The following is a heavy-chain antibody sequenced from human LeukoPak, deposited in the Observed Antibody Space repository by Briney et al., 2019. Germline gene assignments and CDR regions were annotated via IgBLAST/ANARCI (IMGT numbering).Heavy chain of an antibody. CDR2: ISGSGGST. V-gene: IGHV3-23*01. CDR3: AKDIFEDFWSGYYSRAFDY. D-gene: IGHD3-3*01. J-gene: IGHJ4*02. CDR1: GFTFSSYA. Sequence: GGSLRLSCAASGFTFSSYAMSWVRQAPGKGLEWVSAISGSGGSTYHADSVKGRFTISRDNSKNTLYLQMNSLRAEDTAVYYCAKDIFEDFWSGYYSRAFDYWGQGTLVTVSS.